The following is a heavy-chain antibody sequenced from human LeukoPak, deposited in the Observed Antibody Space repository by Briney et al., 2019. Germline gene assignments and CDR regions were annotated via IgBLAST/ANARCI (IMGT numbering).Heavy chain of an antibody. CDR3: ANFVTIFGGGPFDY. CDR2: ISDSSGNT. Sequence: GGSLRLSCAASGFTFSSYAMSWVRQAPGKGLEWLSIISDSSGNTYYADSVKGRFTISRDNSKSTLYLQMNSLRAEDTAVYYCANFVTIFGGGPFDYWGQGTLVTVSS. J-gene: IGHJ4*02. V-gene: IGHV3-23*01. D-gene: IGHD3-3*01. CDR1: GFTFSSYA.